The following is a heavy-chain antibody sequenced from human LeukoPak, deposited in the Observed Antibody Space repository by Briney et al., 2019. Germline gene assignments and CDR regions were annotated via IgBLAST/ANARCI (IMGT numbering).Heavy chain of an antibody. J-gene: IGHJ6*02. D-gene: IGHD2-15*01. CDR1: GFTFSNHW. CDR3: ARGSYCGGGSCYDYYYYDMDV. V-gene: IGHV3-7*01. CDR2: IKQDGSEK. Sequence: GGSLRLSCAASGFTFSNHWMSWVRQVPGKGLEWVANIKQDGSEKYYVDSVKGRFTISRDNAKNSLYLQMNSLRAEDTAVYYCARGSYCGGGSCYDYYYYDMDVWGQGTTVTVS.